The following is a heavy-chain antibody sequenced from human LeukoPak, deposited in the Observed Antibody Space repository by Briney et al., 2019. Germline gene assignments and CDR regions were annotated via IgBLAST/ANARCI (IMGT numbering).Heavy chain of an antibody. CDR2: INAGNGNT. CDR1: GYTFTSYA. D-gene: IGHD4/OR15-4a*01. V-gene: IGHV1-3*01. Sequence: GASVKVSCKASGYTFTSYAMHWVRQAPGQRLEWMGWINAGNGNTKYSQEFQGRVTITRDTSTSTAYMELRSLRSDDTAVYYCARGGAVPRSRSDYWGQGTLVTVSS. J-gene: IGHJ4*02. CDR3: ARGGAVPRSRSDY.